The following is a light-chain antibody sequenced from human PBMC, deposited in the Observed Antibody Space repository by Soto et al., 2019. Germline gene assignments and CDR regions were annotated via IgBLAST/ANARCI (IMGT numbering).Light chain of an antibody. V-gene: IGKV1-39*01. CDR1: QSISSY. CDR3: TPSYSFPYT. J-gene: IGKJ2*01. CDR2: AAY. Sequence: DIQMTQSPSSLSASVGDRVTITCRASQSISSYLDWYQQQPGKAPNLLIYAAYSLQSGVHSRFSASGSGTDFTLTIRRLQPEDFATFYCTPSYSFPYTFGQGPKVDI.